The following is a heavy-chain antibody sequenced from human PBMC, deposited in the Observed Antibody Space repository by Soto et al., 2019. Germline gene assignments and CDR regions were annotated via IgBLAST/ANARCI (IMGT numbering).Heavy chain of an antibody. J-gene: IGHJ4*02. V-gene: IGHV3-15*01. CDR3: TTDPQANVVDY. CDR2: IKSKTDGGTT. Sequence: EVQLVESGGGLVKPGGSLRLSCAASGFTFSNAWMSWVRQAPGKGLEWVGRIKSKTDGGTTDYAAPVKGRFTISRDDSKNTLYLQMNSLKTKDTAVYYCTTDPQANVVDYWGQGTLVTVSS. CDR1: GFTFSNAW. D-gene: IGHD5-12*01.